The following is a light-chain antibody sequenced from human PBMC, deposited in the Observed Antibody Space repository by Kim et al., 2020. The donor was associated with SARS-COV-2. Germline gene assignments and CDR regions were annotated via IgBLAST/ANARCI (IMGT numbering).Light chain of an antibody. CDR2: DAS. CDR3: QQYGSSPT. CDR1: QSVGSDH. J-gene: IGKJ1*01. Sequence: LSPGETVTPSRSARQSVGSDHLAWYQHKPGQAPRLLNDDASSRATSIPDRFSGSGSGTDFTLTISRLEPEDFAVYFWQQYGSSPTFGQGTKVDIK. V-gene: IGKV3-20*01.